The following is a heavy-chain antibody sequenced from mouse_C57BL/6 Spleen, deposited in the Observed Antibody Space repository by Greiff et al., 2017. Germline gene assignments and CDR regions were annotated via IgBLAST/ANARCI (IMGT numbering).Heavy chain of an antibody. Sequence: VQLKESGPVLVKPGASVKMSCKASGYTFTDYYMNWVKQSHGKSLEWIGVINPYNGGTSYNQKFKGKATLTVDKSSSTAYMELNSLTSEDSAVYYCARSRATVVASDYWGQGTTLTVSS. CDR1: GYTFTDYY. CDR3: ARSRATVVASDY. J-gene: IGHJ2*01. CDR2: INPYNGGT. V-gene: IGHV1-19*01. D-gene: IGHD1-1*01.